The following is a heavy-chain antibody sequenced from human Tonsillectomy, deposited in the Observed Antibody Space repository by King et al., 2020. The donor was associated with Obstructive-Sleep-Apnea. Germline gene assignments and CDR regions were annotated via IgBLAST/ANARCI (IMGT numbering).Heavy chain of an antibody. J-gene: IGHJ4*02. CDR2: INSDGSST. D-gene: IGHD2-8*01. CDR3: AKEGLGYCTNGVCYGYYFDY. Sequence: VQLVESGGGLVQPGGSLRLSCAASGFTFSSYWMHWVRQAPGKGLVWVSRINSDGSSTSYADSVKGRFTISRDNAKNTLYLQMNSLRAEETAVYYCAKEGLGYCTNGVCYGYYFDYWGQGTLVTVSS. V-gene: IGHV3-74*01. CDR1: GFTFSSYW.